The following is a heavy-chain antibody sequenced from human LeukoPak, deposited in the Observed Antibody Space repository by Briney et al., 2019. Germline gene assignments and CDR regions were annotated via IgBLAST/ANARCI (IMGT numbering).Heavy chain of an antibody. CDR1: GGSFSGYY. CDR3: ARRLVDYDSSVPGDGAFDI. V-gene: IGHV4-34*01. J-gene: IGHJ3*02. D-gene: IGHD3-22*01. Sequence: SETLSLTCAVYGGSFSGYYWSWIRQPPGKGLEWIGEINHSGSTNYNPSLKSRVTISVDTSKNQFSLKLSSVTAADTAVYYCARRLVDYDSSVPGDGAFDIWGQGTMVTVSS. CDR2: INHSGST.